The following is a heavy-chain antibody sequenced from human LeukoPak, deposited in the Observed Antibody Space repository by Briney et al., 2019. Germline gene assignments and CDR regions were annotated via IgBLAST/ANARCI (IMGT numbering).Heavy chain of an antibody. CDR3: ARTIRYFDY. Sequence: SETLSLTCAVYGGSFSGYYWSWIRQPPGKGLEWIGEINHSGSTNYNPSLKSRVAISVDTSKNQFSLKLSSVTAADTAVYYCARTIRYFDYWGQGTLVTVSS. D-gene: IGHD5-24*01. CDR1: GGSFSGYY. CDR2: INHSGST. V-gene: IGHV4-34*01. J-gene: IGHJ4*02.